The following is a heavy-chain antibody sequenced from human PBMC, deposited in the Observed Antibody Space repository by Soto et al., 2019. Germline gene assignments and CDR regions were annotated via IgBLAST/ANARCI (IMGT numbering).Heavy chain of an antibody. CDR2: IQRKSDGGTT. V-gene: IGHV3-15*01. CDR3: TTLTGIAAAGTPRDYYYGMDV. CDR1: GFTFSNAW. J-gene: IGHJ6*02. D-gene: IGHD6-13*01. Sequence: GGSLTLSCAASGFTFSNAWMSWVRPAPGEGLEWDGRIQRKSDGGTTDYAATVKGRFTISREDSKNTLYLQMNSLKTEDKVVYYCTTLTGIAAAGTPRDYYYGMDVWGQGTTVTVSS.